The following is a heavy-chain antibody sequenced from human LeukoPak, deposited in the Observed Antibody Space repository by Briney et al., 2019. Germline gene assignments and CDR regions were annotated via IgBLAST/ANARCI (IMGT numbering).Heavy chain of an antibody. CDR3: ARDRVGTKTYDYVWGSYPNDAFDI. CDR1: GGSISSGDYY. V-gene: IGHV4-30-4*01. Sequence: SETLSLTCTVSGGSISSGDYYWSWIRQPPGKGLEWIGYIYYSGSTYYNPSLKSRVTISVDTSKNQFSLKLSSVTAADTAVYYCARDRVGTKTYDYVWGSYPNDAFDIWGQGTMVTVSS. J-gene: IGHJ3*02. D-gene: IGHD3-16*02. CDR2: IYYSGST.